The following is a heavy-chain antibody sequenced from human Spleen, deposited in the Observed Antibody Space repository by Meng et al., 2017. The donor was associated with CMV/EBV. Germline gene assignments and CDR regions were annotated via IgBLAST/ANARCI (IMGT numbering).Heavy chain of an antibody. CDR1: GGTFTSSSSYA. D-gene: IGHD6-6*01. Sequence: SSVKVSCKASGGTFTSSSSYAFSWVRQAPGQGLEWMGGVIPLIGTTTYAREFQGRVTITTDESTSTAYMELSSLRSEDTAVYYCARITQQLVPYYYSGMDVWGQGTPVTVSS. CDR3: ARITQQLVPYYYSGMDV. CDR2: VIPLIGTT. J-gene: IGHJ6*02. V-gene: IGHV1-69*05.